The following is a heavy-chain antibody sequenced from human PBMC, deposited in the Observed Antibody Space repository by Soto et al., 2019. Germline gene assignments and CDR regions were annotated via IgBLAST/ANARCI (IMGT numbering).Heavy chain of an antibody. CDR2: IWYDGSNK. D-gene: IGHD3-9*01. J-gene: IGHJ4*02. Sequence: GGSLRLSCAASGFTFSSYGMHWVRQAPGKGLEWVAVIWYDGSNKYYADSVKGRFTISRDNSKNTLYLQMNSLRAEDTAVYYCARDHDYDINYYFDYWGQGTLVTVSS. CDR1: GFTFSSYG. V-gene: IGHV3-33*01. CDR3: ARDHDYDINYYFDY.